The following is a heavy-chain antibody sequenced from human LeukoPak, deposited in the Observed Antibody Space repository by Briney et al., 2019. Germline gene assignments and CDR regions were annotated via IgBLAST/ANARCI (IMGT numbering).Heavy chain of an antibody. CDR3: ARDATTVTINY. J-gene: IGHJ4*02. Sequence: GGSLSLSCAASGFTFSSYTMNWVRQAPGKGLEWVSSISGNSNYIYYADSVKGRFTISRDNAKNSLYLQMNSLRAEDTAVYYCARDATTVTINYWGQGTLVTVSS. D-gene: IGHD4-17*01. CDR1: GFTFSSYT. CDR2: ISGNSNYI. V-gene: IGHV3-21*01.